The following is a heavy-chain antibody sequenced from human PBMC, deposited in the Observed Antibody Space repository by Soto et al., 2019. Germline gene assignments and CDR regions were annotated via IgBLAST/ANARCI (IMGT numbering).Heavy chain of an antibody. D-gene: IGHD3-22*01. J-gene: IGHJ1*01. V-gene: IGHV3-30*18. CDR2: ISYDGSNK. Sequence: GGSLRLSCAASGFTFSSYDMHWVRQAPGKGLEWVAVISYDGSNKYYADSVKGRFTISRDNSKNTLYLQMNSLRAEDTAVYYYAKIGIPDYHDRSGYAFWGQGTLVTGSS. CDR1: GFTFSSYD. CDR3: AKIGIPDYHDRSGYAF.